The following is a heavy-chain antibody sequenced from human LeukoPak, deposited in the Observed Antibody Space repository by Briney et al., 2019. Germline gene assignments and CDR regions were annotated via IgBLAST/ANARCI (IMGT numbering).Heavy chain of an antibody. CDR3: ARDLRGGVPSYWYFDL. CDR2: VSTGSGYT. J-gene: IGHJ2*01. D-gene: IGHD3-10*01. CDR1: GFTFSSYV. V-gene: IGHV3-11*05. Sequence: GGSLRLSCAVSGFTFSSYVMSWIRQTPGRGLEWVSYVSTGSGYTNYADSVKGRFTISRDNAKNSLYLQMNSLRAEDTAVYYCARDLRGGVPSYWYFDLWGRGTLVTVSS.